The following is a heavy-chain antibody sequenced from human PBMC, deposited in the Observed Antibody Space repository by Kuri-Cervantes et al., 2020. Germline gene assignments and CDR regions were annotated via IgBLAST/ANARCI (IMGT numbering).Heavy chain of an antibody. CDR2: IYYSGST. D-gene: IGHD3-22*01. CDR1: GGSISSGDYY. V-gene: IGHV4-30-4*01. J-gene: IGHJ5*02. CDR3: AREGGYYYDSSGYYVTGWFDP. Sequence: SETLSLTCTVSGGSISSGDYYWSWIRQPLGKGLEWIGYIYYSGSTYYNPSLKSRVTISVDTSKNQFSLKLSSVTAADTAVYYCAREGGYYYDSSGYYVTGWFDPWGQGTLVTVSS.